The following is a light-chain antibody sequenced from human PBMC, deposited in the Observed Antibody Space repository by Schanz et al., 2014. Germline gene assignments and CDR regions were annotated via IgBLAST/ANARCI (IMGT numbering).Light chain of an antibody. J-gene: IGLJ3*02. V-gene: IGLV1-51*01. CDR1: SSNIGNNY. Sequence: SVLTQPPSVSAAPGQKVTISCSGSSSNIGNNYVSWYQQLPGTAPKLLIYDNNKRPSGIPDRFSGSKSGTSATLGITGLQTGDEADYYCGTWDDSLSAGVFGGGTKLTVL. CDR2: DNN. CDR3: GTWDDSLSAGV.